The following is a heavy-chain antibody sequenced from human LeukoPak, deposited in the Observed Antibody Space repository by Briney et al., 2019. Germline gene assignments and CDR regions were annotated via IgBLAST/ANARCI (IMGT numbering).Heavy chain of an antibody. CDR1: GYTFTSYA. J-gene: IGHJ5*02. CDR2: MNPNSGNT. Sequence: ASVKVSCKASGYTFTSYAMHWVRQATGQGLEWMGWMNPNSGNTGYAQKFQGRVTMTRNTSISTAYMELSSLRSEDTAVYYCARVHLPRGYSGLGAWGQGTLVTVSS. D-gene: IGHD5-12*01. V-gene: IGHV1-8*02. CDR3: ARVHLPRGYSGLGA.